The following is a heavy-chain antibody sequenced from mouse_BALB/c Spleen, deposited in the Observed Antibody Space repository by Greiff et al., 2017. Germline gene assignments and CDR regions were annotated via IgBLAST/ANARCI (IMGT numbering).Heavy chain of an antibody. CDR1: GFTFSDYY. V-gene: IGHV5-4*02. D-gene: IGHD2-4*01. Sequence: EVMLVESGGGLVKPGGSLKLSCAASGFTFSDYYMYWVRQTPEKRLEWVATISDGGSYTYYPDSVKGRFTISRDNAKNNLYLQMSSLKSEDTAMYYCAREGLRRNYFDYWGQGTTLTVSS. CDR3: AREGLRRNYFDY. J-gene: IGHJ2*01. CDR2: ISDGGSYT.